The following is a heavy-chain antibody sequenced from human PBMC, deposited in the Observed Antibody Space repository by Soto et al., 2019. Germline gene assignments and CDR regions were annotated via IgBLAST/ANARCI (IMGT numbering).Heavy chain of an antibody. Sequence: GESLKISCQTSDEIFNTYWITWVRQMPGRGLEWVGRIDPSDSYTTYNPSLKGHVILSVDKSMNTAYVQWTSLRASDTDMYFCGRYFGSGHADVWGQGTLVTVSS. V-gene: IGHV5-10-1*01. D-gene: IGHD1-26*01. CDR2: IDPSDSYT. J-gene: IGHJ1*01. CDR1: DEIFNTYW. CDR3: GRYFGSGHADV.